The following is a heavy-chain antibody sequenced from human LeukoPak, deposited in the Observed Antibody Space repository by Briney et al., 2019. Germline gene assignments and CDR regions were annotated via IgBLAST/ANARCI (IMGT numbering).Heavy chain of an antibody. CDR1: GFIFSSYS. Sequence: GGSLRLSCAASGFIFSSYSMNWVRQAPGKGLEWLSYISSSSSTIYYADSVKGRFTISRDNAKNSLYLQMNGLRDEDTAVYYCARDHYGGIDYWGQGTLVTVSS. J-gene: IGHJ4*02. V-gene: IGHV3-48*02. CDR3: ARDHYGGIDY. D-gene: IGHD4-23*01. CDR2: ISSSSSTI.